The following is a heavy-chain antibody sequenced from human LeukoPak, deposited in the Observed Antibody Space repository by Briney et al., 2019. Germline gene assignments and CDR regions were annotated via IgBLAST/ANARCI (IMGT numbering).Heavy chain of an antibody. Sequence: GGSLRLSCEASGFTFSTSTMHWVRQAPGKGLERVANIKKDGGETYYIESVKGRFTISRDNARNSLYLQMKRLTVEDTAVYYCARDMGWQQFDQWGQGTLVTVSS. CDR1: GFTFSTST. CDR3: ARDMGWQQFDQ. V-gene: IGHV3-7*01. D-gene: IGHD5-24*01. J-gene: IGHJ4*01. CDR2: IKKDGGET.